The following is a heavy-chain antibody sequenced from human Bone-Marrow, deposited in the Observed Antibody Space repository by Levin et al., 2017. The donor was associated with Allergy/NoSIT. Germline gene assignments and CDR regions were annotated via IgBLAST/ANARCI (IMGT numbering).Heavy chain of an antibody. D-gene: IGHD2-15*01. V-gene: IGHV3-9*01. J-gene: IGHJ4*02. CDR3: AKGGDGGSCLDY. CDR1: GFTFDDYA. CDR2: ISWNSGSI. Sequence: SLKISCAASGFTFDDYAMHWVRQAPGKGLEWVSGISWNSGSIGYADSVKGRFTISRDNAKNSLYLQMNSLRAEDTALYYCAKGGDGGSCLDYWGQGTLVTVSS.